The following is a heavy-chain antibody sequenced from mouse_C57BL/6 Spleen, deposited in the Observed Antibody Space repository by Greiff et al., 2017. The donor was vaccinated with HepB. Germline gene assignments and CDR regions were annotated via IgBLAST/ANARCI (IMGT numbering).Heavy chain of an antibody. Sequence: VKLVESGAELVRPGASVTLSCKASGYTFTDYEMHWVKQTPVHGLEWIGAIDPETGGTAYNQKFKGKAILTADKSSSTAYMELRSLTSEDSAVYYCTRRKLGRANYFDYWGQGTTLTVSS. J-gene: IGHJ2*01. V-gene: IGHV1-15*01. CDR2: IDPETGGT. CDR1: GYTFTDYE. D-gene: IGHD4-1*01. CDR3: TRRKLGRANYFDY.